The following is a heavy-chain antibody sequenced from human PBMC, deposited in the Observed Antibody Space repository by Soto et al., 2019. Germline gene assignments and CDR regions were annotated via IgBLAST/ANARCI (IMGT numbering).Heavy chain of an antibody. CDR3: ARGRYCISTSCPYNWFDP. Sequence: ASVKVSCKASGYTFTSYAMHWVRQAPGQRLEWMGWINAGNGNTKYSQKFQGRVTITRDTSASTAYMELRSLRSEDTAVYYCARGRYCISTSCPYNWFDPWGQGTLVTVSS. J-gene: IGHJ5*02. CDR2: INAGNGNT. V-gene: IGHV1-3*01. CDR1: GYTFTSYA. D-gene: IGHD2-2*01.